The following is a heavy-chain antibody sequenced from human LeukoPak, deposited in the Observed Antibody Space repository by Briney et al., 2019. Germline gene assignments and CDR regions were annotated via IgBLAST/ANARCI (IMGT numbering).Heavy chain of an antibody. CDR1: GYTFTSYD. Sequence: GASVNVSCKASGYTFTSYDSNWVGQASGQGLEWMGWRNPNSGNTGYAQKFQGRVTMTRNTSISTAYMELSSLRSEDTAVYYCAVVPAAIGHYYYYGMDVWGQGTTVTVSS. CDR3: AVVPAAIGHYYYYGMDV. J-gene: IGHJ6*02. V-gene: IGHV1-8*01. D-gene: IGHD2-2*01. CDR2: RNPNSGNT.